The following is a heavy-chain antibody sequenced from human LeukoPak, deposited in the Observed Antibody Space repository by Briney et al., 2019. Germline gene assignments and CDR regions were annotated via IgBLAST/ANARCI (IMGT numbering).Heavy chain of an antibody. V-gene: IGHV1-18*01. CDR2: ISAYNGNT. J-gene: IGHJ4*02. CDR1: GYTFTSYG. Sequence: GASVKVSCKASGYTFTSYGISWVRQAPGQGLEWMGWISAYNGNTNYAQKLQGRVTMTTDTSTSTAYMELRSLRSDDTAVYYCARDRGSGSYPLNYFDYWGQGTLVTVSS. CDR3: ARDRGSGSYPLNYFDY. D-gene: IGHD3-10*01.